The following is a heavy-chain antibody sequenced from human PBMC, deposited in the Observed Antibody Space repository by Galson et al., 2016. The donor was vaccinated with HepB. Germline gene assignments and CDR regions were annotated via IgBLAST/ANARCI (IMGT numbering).Heavy chain of an antibody. CDR2: ISSSSSYT. D-gene: IGHD1-14*01. CDR1: GFTFSTYS. J-gene: IGHJ6*03. Sequence: SLRLSCAAFGFTFSTYSINWVRQAPGKGLEWVSSISSSSSYTHYADSMKGRFTISRDNAKNSLYLQMNSLRAEDTAVYYCARAVAPRRNLPYYYYMDVWGKGTTVTVSS. CDR3: ARAVAPRRNLPYYYYMDV. V-gene: IGHV3-21*01.